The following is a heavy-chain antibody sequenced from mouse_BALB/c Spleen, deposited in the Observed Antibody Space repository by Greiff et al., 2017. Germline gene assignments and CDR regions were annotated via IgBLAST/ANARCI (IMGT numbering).Heavy chain of an antibody. CDR2: IDPANGNT. V-gene: IGHV14-3*02. CDR3: APYYGNPGAMDY. Sequence: EVKLVESGAELVKPGASVKLSCTASGFNIKDTYMHWVKQRPEQGLEWIGRIDPANGNTKYDPKFQGKATITADTSSNTAYLQLSSLTSEDTAVYYCAPYYGNPGAMDYWGQGTSVTVSS. CDR1: GFNIKDTY. D-gene: IGHD2-10*01. J-gene: IGHJ4*01.